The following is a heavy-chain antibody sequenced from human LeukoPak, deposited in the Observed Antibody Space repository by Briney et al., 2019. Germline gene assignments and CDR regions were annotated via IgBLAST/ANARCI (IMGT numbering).Heavy chain of an antibody. D-gene: IGHD3-10*01. CDR1: GFTFSSYW. J-gene: IGHJ4*02. Sequence: GGSLRLSCAASGFTFSSYWMHWVRQAPGKGLVWVSRIYSDGSSTNYADSVKGRFTISRVNSKNTLYLQMNSLRAEDTAVYYCARALDGSGSRSFDYWGQGTLVTVSS. CDR2: IYSDGSST. CDR3: ARALDGSGSRSFDY. V-gene: IGHV3-74*01.